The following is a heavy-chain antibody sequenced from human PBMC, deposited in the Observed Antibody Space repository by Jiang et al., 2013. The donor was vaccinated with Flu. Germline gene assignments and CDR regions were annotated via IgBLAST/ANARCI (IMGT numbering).Heavy chain of an antibody. J-gene: IGHJ3*02. CDR1: GIMFTSYY. Sequence: SGAEVKKPGASVKVSCKASGIMFTSYYMHWVRQAPGQGLEWMGVIHPGIGTTNYAQNFQGRLTITRDTSTTTVYMEMSSLRSEDTAVYFCARDAFAFDIWGQGTMVTVSP. CDR3: ARDAFAFDI. CDR2: IHPGIGTT. V-gene: IGHV1-46*01.